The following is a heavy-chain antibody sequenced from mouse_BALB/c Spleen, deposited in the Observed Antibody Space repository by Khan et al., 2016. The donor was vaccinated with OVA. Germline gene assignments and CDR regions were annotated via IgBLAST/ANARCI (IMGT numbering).Heavy chain of an antibody. D-gene: IGHD2-14*01. V-gene: IGHV3-8*02. Sequence: EVQLQESGPSLVKPSQTLSLTCSVTGDSITSGYWSWIRKFPGNKLEYMGYMIYTGYTDYYPPLNSRLAITRDTSKNQYYQQFNSMTTEDTATYYCARSTYRYAFAYWGQGTLVTVSA. CDR3: ARSTYRYAFAY. CDR2: MIYTGYT. J-gene: IGHJ3*01. CDR1: GDSITSGY.